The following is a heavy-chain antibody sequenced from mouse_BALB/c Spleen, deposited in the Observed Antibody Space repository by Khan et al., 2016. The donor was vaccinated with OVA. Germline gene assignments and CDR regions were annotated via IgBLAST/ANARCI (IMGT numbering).Heavy chain of an antibody. J-gene: IGHJ3*01. Sequence: EVELVESGGGLVKPGGSLKLSCAASGFTFSDYYMYWVRQTPEKRLEWVATISDGGSYTYYPASVKGRFTLSRDNAKNNVYLQMSSLKSEDTAMYYCARAGYGGFAYWGQGTLVTVSA. V-gene: IGHV5-4*02. D-gene: IGHD1-1*02. CDR1: GFTFSDYY. CDR2: ISDGGSYT. CDR3: ARAGYGGFAY.